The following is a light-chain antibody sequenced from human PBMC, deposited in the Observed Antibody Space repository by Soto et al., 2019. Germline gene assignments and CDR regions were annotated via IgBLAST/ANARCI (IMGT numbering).Light chain of an antibody. CDR2: DVT. J-gene: IGLJ1*01. CDR3: TSDTSISTYV. Sequence: QSALTQPASVSGPPGQSITISCTGTSSDVGAYNYVSWNQHHPGKAPRLVIYDVTNRPSGISDRFSGSKSGNTASLTISGLLAEDEADYYCTSDTSISTYVFGTGTKLTVL. CDR1: SSDVGAYNY. V-gene: IGLV2-14*01.